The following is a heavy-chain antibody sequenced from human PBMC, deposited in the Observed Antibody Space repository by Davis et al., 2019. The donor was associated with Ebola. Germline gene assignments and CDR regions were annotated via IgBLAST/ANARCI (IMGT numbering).Heavy chain of an antibody. CDR1: GYSISSGYY. J-gene: IGHJ4*02. V-gene: IGHV4-38-2*02. D-gene: IGHD4-17*01. CDR3: AREGDYGDYGIDY. CDR2: IYHSGST. Sequence: PSETLSLTCTVSGYSISSGYYWGWIRQPPGKGLEWIGSIYHSGSTYYNPSLKSRVTISVDTSKNQFSLKLSSVTAADTAVYYCAREGDYGDYGIDYWGQGTLVTVSS.